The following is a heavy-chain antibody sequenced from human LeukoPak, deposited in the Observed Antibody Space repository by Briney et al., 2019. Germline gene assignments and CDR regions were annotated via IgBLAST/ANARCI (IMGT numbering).Heavy chain of an antibody. CDR1: GGSFSGYY. CDR3: ARAVSQHVSILTGYFSYWFDP. V-gene: IGHV4-34*01. Sequence: SETLSLTCAVYGGSFSGYYWGWIRQPPGKGLEWIGEINHSGSTNYNPSLKSRVTISVDTSKNQFSLKLSSVTAADTAVYYCARAVSQHVSILTGYFSYWFDPWGQGTLVTVSS. D-gene: IGHD3-9*01. CDR2: INHSGST. J-gene: IGHJ5*02.